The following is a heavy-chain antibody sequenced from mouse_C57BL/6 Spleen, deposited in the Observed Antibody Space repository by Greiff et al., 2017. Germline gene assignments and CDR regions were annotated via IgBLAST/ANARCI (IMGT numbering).Heavy chain of an antibody. Sequence: EVQLQQAGPGLVKPSQSLSLTCSVTGYSITSGYYWNWIRQFPGNKLEWIGYISYDGSNNYNPSLKNQISLTRDTSKNQFFLMLNAVTTEDTSTSYCAMESDDDAMDYWGQGTSVTVSS. D-gene: IGHD2-12*01. CDR3: AMESDDDAMDY. J-gene: IGHJ4*01. CDR1: GYSITSGYY. V-gene: IGHV3-6*01. CDR2: ISYDGSN.